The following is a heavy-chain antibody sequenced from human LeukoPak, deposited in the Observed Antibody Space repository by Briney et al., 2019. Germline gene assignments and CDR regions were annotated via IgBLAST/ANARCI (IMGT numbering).Heavy chain of an antibody. J-gene: IGHJ1*01. CDR1: GFTFSSYT. D-gene: IGHD6-19*01. CDR2: ISYEGSNE. V-gene: IGHV3-30-3*01. CDR3: AKDHPHSSGWFRNFQQ. Sequence: GRSLRLSCAASGFTFSSYTMHWVRQAPGKGREWVAVISYEGSNENYADSVKGRFTISRDNSKNTLYLQLNSLRAEDTAVYYCAKDHPHSSGWFRNFQQWGQGTLVTVSS.